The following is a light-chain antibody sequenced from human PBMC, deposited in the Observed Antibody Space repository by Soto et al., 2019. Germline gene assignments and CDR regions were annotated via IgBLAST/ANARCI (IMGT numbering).Light chain of an antibody. CDR1: QSVSSSY. CDR2: GAS. V-gene: IGKV3-20*01. Sequence: EIVLTQSPGTLSLSPGERATLSCRASQSVSSSYLAWYPQKPGQAPRLLIYGASIRATGIPDRFSGSGSGTDFALTISRLELEDFAMYYCQQYGSSPPYTFGQGTTLEIK. J-gene: IGKJ2*01. CDR3: QQYGSSPPYT.